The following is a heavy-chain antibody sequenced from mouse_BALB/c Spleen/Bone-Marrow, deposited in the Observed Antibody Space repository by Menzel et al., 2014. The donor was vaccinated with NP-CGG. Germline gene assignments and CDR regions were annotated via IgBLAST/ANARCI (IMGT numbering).Heavy chain of an antibody. J-gene: IGHJ4*01. D-gene: IGHD2-14*01. Sequence: VKLMESGAELVRPGASVKVSCEASGYTFTNYWINWVRQRPGQGLEWIGNIYPSDSYSNYNQKFKDKATLTVDKSSSTAYMQLSSPTSEDSAVYYCTRRDRYDYYGVDYWGQGTSVTVSS. CDR1: GYTFTNYW. CDR3: TRRDRYDYYGVDY. CDR2: IYPSDSYS. V-gene: IGHV1S126*01.